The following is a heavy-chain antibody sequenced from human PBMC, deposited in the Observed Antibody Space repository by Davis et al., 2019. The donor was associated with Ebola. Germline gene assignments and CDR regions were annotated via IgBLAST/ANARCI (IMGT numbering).Heavy chain of an antibody. CDR2: LNPNSGVA. J-gene: IGHJ6*02. CDR1: QFTLTAYY. Sequence: ASVKVSCKASQFTLTAYYMHWVRQAPGQGLEWVAWLNPNSGVAKYTERFQGRATLTRATSISTAYMELKKLTSDDTAVYYCARQGQYYGLDIWGQGTTVTVSS. V-gene: IGHV1-2*02. CDR3: ARQGQYYGLDI.